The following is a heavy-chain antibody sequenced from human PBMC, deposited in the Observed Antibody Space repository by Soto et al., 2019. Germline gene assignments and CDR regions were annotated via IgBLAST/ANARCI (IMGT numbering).Heavy chain of an antibody. CDR1: GGTFSTSA. CDR2: IMPIFRTP. Sequence: QVQLEQSGAEVKKPGSSVKVSCKASGGTFSTSAISWVRQAPGQGLEWMGGIMPIFRTPDYAQKFQARVTITADESTSTAYMELSGLRSDDTAVYYCATDTDRQQLGGNYYYILDVWGQGTTVTVSS. J-gene: IGHJ6*02. D-gene: IGHD3-10*01. CDR3: ATDTDRQQLGGNYYYILDV. V-gene: IGHV1-69*12.